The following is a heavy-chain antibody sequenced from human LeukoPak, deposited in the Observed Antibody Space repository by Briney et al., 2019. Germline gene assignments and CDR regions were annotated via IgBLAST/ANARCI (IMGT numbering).Heavy chain of an antibody. CDR2: MNPNSGNT. CDR3: ARGLGYYDSSGYLNDAFDI. Sequence: GASVKVSCKASGYTFTRYDINWVRQATGQGLEWMGWMNPNSGNTGYAQKFQGRVTMTRNTSISTAYMELSSLRSEDTAVYYCARGLGYYDSSGYLNDAFDIWGQGTMVTVSS. CDR1: GYTFTRYD. D-gene: IGHD3-22*01. V-gene: IGHV1-8*01. J-gene: IGHJ3*02.